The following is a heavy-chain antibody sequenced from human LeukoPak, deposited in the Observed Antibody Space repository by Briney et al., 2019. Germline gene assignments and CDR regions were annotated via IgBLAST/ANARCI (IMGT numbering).Heavy chain of an antibody. V-gene: IGHV4-59*01. Sequence: SETLSLTCTVSGGSISSYYWSWTRQPPGKGLEWIGYIYYSGSTNYNPSLKSRVTISVDTSKNQFSLKLSSVTAADTAVYYCARDRSGPYYYYYYGMDVWGQGTTVTVSS. CDR3: ARDRSGPYYYYYYGMDV. D-gene: IGHD3-10*01. J-gene: IGHJ6*02. CDR1: GGSISSYY. CDR2: IYYSGST.